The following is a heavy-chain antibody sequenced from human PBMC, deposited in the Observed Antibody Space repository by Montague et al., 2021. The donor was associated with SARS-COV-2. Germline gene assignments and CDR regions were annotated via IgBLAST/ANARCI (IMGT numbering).Heavy chain of an antibody. Sequence: SETLSLTCTVSGGSISSSSYYWGWIRQPPGKGLEWIGSIYYSGSTYYNPSLKSRVTISVDTSKNQFSLKLSSVTAADTAVYYCARHCVVRGVSAGGFDPWGQGTLVTVSS. CDR2: IYYSGST. CDR3: ARHCVVRGVSAGGFDP. V-gene: IGHV4-39*01. CDR1: GGSISSSSYY. J-gene: IGHJ5*02. D-gene: IGHD3-10*01.